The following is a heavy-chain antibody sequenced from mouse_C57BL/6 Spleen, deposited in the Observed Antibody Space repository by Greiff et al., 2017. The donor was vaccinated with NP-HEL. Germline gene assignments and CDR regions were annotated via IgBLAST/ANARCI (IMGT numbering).Heavy chain of an antibody. J-gene: IGHJ4*01. D-gene: IGHD2-4*01. CDR1: GYTFTSYW. V-gene: IGHV1-72*01. CDR3: AIWDDYDGCYYYAMDY. Sequence: QVQLQQSGAELVKPGASVKLSCKASGYTFTSYWMHWVKQRPGRGLEWIGRIDPNSGGTKYNEKFKSKATLTVDKPSSTAYMQLSSLTSEDSAVYYCAIWDDYDGCYYYAMDYWGQGTSVTVSS. CDR2: IDPNSGGT.